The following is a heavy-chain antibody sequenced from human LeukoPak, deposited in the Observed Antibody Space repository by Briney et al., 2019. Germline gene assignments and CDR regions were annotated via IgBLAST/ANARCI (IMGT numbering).Heavy chain of an antibody. J-gene: IGHJ5*02. V-gene: IGHV4-39*07. CDR1: GGSISSSSYY. CDR3: ARDPTYYDFWSGYRTNWFDP. Sequence: SETLSLTCTVSGGSISSSSYYWGWIRQPPGKGLEWIGSIYYSGSTYYNPSLKSRVTISVDTSKNQFSLKLSSVTAADTAVYYCARDPTYYDFWSGYRTNWFDPWGQGTLVTVSS. CDR2: IYYSGST. D-gene: IGHD3-3*01.